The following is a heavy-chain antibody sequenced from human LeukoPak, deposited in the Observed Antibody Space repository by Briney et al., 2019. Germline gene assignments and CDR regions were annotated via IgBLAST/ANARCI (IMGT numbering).Heavy chain of an antibody. CDR3: AKKGPETYYYDSSGLDY. CDR2: ISGSGGST. J-gene: IGHJ4*02. V-gene: IGHV3-23*01. Sequence: GGSLRLSCAASGFTFSSYAMSWVRQAPGKGLEWVSAISGSGGSTYYADSVKGRFTISRDNSKNTLYLQMNSLRAEDTAVYYCAKKGPETYYYDSSGLDYWGQGTLVTVSS. D-gene: IGHD3-22*01. CDR1: GFTFSSYA.